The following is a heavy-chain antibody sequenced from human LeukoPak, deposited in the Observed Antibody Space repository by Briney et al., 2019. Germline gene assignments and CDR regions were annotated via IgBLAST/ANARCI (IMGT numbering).Heavy chain of an antibody. V-gene: IGHV1-18*01. Sequence: ASVTVSFKASGYTFTSYAMNWVRQAPGQGLEWMGWISAYNGNTNYAQKLQGRVTMTTDTSTSTAYMELRSLRSDDTAVYYCARDGRGGEALFWGQGTLVTVSS. CDR1: GYTFTSYA. D-gene: IGHD3-16*01. J-gene: IGHJ4*02. CDR3: ARDGRGGEALF. CDR2: ISAYNGNT.